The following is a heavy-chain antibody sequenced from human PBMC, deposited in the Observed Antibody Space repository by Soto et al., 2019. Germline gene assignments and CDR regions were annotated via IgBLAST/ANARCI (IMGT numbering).Heavy chain of an antibody. CDR1: SGSFSGYY. J-gene: IGHJ4*02. V-gene: IGHV4-34*01. Sequence: PSETLSLTCAVYSGSFSGYYWSWIRQPPGKGLGWIGEIYHSLSIVYNPFLVYNPSLESRVTISGDSSKNQFSLKLRSVTAADTAVYYCARHGGYYFDYWGPGTLVTVSS. CDR2: IYHSLSIVYNPFL. D-gene: IGHD3-16*01. CDR3: ARHGGYYFDY.